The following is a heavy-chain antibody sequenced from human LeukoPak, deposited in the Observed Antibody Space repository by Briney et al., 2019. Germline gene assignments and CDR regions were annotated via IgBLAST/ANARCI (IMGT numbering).Heavy chain of an antibody. Sequence: ASVKVSCKVSGYTFTDYYMHWVQQAPGKGLEWMGLVDPEDGETIYAEKLQGRVTITADTSTDTAYMELSSLRSEDTAVYYCARWDYYDSSGYCYWGQGTLVTVSS. CDR1: GYTFTDYY. CDR2: VDPEDGET. J-gene: IGHJ4*02. CDR3: ARWDYYDSSGYCY. V-gene: IGHV1-69-2*01. D-gene: IGHD3-22*01.